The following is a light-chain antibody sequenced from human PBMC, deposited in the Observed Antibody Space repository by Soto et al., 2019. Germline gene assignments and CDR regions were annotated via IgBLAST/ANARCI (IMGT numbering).Light chain of an antibody. V-gene: IGKV1-5*01. J-gene: IGKJ2*01. CDR3: QQYNSYRYT. Sequence: DIQMTQSPSTLSASVGDRVTITCRASQSISSWLAWYQQKPGKAPKLLIYDASSLESGVPSRFSGSGSGTESTLTISSLQPDDFATYYCQQYNSYRYTVGQGTKLEIK. CDR1: QSISSW. CDR2: DAS.